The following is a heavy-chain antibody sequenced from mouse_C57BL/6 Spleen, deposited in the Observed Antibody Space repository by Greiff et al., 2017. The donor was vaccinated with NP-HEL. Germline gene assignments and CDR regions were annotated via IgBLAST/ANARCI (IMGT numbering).Heavy chain of an antibody. J-gene: IGHJ2*01. D-gene: IGHD2-1*01. CDR1: GFTFSSYG. V-gene: IGHV5-6*01. CDR2: ISSGGSYT. CDR3: ARHGVKEVPYYFDY. Sequence: EVQGVESGGDLVKPGGSLKLSCAASGFTFSSYGMSWVRQTPDKRLEWVATISSGGSYTYYPDSVKGRFTISRDNAKNTRYLQMSSLKSEDTAMYYCARHGVKEVPYYFDYWGQGTTLTVSS.